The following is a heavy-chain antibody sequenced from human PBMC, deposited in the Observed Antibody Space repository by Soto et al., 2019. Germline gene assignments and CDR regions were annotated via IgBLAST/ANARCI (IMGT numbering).Heavy chain of an antibody. J-gene: IGHJ6*02. CDR1: GFTFSSYA. Sequence: GGSLRLSCAASGFTFSSYAMHWVRQAPGKGLEWVAVISYDGSNKYYADSVKGRFTISRDNSKNTLYLQMNSLRAEDTAVYYCARARITGTVRYYGMDVWGQGTTVTVSS. V-gene: IGHV3-30-3*01. CDR3: ARARITGTVRYYGMDV. D-gene: IGHD1-20*01. CDR2: ISYDGSNK.